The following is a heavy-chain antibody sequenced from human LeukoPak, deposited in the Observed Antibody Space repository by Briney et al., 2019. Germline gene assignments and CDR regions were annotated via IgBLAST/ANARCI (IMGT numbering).Heavy chain of an antibody. J-gene: IGHJ3*02. D-gene: IGHD6-19*01. CDR2: INPDGSST. Sequence: GGSLRLSCAASGFTFSGYWMHWVRQTPGKGLVWVSRINPDGSSTSYVDSVKGRFTVSRDNAKNTLYLQMNSLRAEGTAVYYCARDGRGSVFDIWGQGTMVTVSS. CDR3: ARDGRGSVFDI. CDR1: GFTFSGYW. V-gene: IGHV3-74*01.